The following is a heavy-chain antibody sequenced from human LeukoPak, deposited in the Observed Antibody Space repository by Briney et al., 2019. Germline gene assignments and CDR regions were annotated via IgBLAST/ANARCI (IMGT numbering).Heavy chain of an antibody. Sequence: GGSLRLSCAASGFTFSNYWMSWVRQAPGKGLEWVANINEDGSEKYYVDSVKGRFTISRDNAKNSLYLLMKSLRADDTAVYFCARARDYGFDYWGQGTLVTVSS. V-gene: IGHV3-7*01. D-gene: IGHD4-17*01. CDR2: INEDGSEK. J-gene: IGHJ4*02. CDR3: ARARDYGFDY. CDR1: GFTFSNYW.